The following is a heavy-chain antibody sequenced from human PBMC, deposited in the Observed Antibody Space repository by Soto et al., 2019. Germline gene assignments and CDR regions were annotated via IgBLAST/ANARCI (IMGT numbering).Heavy chain of an antibody. CDR3: ARAVDTAMTQENDDAFDI. D-gene: IGHD5-18*01. V-gene: IGHV1-46*03. CDR1: GDSFTSYY. CDR2: INPSGGST. J-gene: IGHJ3*02. Sequence: GASVKVSCEACGDSFTSYYMHWVRQAPGQGLEWMGIINPSGGSTSYAQKFQGRVTMTRDTSTSTVYMELSSLRSEDTAVYYCARAVDTAMTQENDDAFDIWGQGTMVTVSS.